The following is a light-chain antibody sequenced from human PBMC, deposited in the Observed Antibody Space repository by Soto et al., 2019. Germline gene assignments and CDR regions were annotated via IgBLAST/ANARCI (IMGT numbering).Light chain of an antibody. CDR1: SSDVGGYNY. J-gene: IGLJ1*01. Sequence: QSALTQPASVSGSPGQSITISCTGTSSDVGGYNYVSWYQQHLGKAPKLLIFEVNNRPSGVSNRFSGSKSGNTASLTLSGLQAEDEADYYCTSYASSAARVFGTGTKVTVL. CDR2: EVN. V-gene: IGLV2-14*01. CDR3: TSYASSAARV.